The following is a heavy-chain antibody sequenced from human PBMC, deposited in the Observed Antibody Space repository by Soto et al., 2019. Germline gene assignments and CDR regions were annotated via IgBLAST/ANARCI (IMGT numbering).Heavy chain of an antibody. V-gene: IGHV4-34*01. J-gene: IGHJ4*02. CDR2: INHIGST. D-gene: IGHD3-16*01. CDR1: GGSVSGYY. Sequence: QVQLQQWGAGLLKPSETLSLTCAVYGGSVSGYYWSWIRQPPGKGLVWFGEINHIGSTNYNPSLKSRVTISVDTSKNQFSLKLSSVTAADTAVYYCARRLPSPDEYWGQGNLVTVSS. CDR3: ARRLPSPDEY.